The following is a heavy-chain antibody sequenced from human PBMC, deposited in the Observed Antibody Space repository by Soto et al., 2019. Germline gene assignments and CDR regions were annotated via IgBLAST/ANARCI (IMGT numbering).Heavy chain of an antibody. D-gene: IGHD6-19*01. Sequence: QVQLVESGGGVVQPGRSVRLSCAASGFTFSSYGMHWVRQAPGKGLEWVAVISYDGSNKYYADSVKGRFTISRDNSKNTLYLQMNSLRAEDTAVYYCAKERHSSGWYNWFDPWGQGTLVTVSS. CDR3: AKERHSSGWYNWFDP. CDR2: ISYDGSNK. V-gene: IGHV3-30*18. J-gene: IGHJ5*02. CDR1: GFTFSSYG.